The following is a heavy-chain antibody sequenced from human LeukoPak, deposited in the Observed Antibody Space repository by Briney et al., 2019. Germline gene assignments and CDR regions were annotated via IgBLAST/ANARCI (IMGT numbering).Heavy chain of an antibody. CDR3: AKGGTYYDFWSGYPDYFDY. V-gene: IGHV3-9*03. CDR1: GFTFDDYA. D-gene: IGHD3-3*01. J-gene: IGHJ4*02. Sequence: GRSLRLSCAAPGFTFDDYAMHWVRQAPGKGLEWVSGISWNSGSIGYADSVKGRFTISRDNAKNSLYLQMNSLRAEDMALYYCAKGGTYYDFWSGYPDYFDYWGQGTLVTVSS. CDR2: ISWNSGSI.